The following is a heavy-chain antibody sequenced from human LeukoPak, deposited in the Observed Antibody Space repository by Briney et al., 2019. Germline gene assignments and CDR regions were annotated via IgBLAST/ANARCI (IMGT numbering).Heavy chain of an antibody. CDR1: GLDFTTYA. Sequence: GGSLRLSCTPSGLDFTTYAMDWVGQAPGKGLEWVSGISASGGGTFYPDSVKGRFSISRDNSQNTVSLEMNRLRVEDTAIYYCAKDGVPGSLHYYFYMDVWGKGTTVTVSS. D-gene: IGHD4-23*01. J-gene: IGHJ6*03. CDR2: ISASGGGT. CDR3: AKDGVPGSLHYYFYMDV. V-gene: IGHV3-23*01.